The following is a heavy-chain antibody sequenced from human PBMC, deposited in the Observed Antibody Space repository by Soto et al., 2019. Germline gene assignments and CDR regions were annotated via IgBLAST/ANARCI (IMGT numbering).Heavy chain of an antibody. V-gene: IGHV5-51*01. D-gene: IGHD3-3*01. CDR2: IYPGDSDT. CDR1: GYSFTNYW. Sequence: PGESLKISCKASGYSFTNYWIGWVRQMPGKGLEWMGIIYPGDSDTRYSPSFQGQVTISADKSISTAYLQWSSLKASDTAMYYCARHAPTIFGVAADDAFDIWGQGTMVTVSS. CDR3: ARHAPTIFGVAADDAFDI. J-gene: IGHJ3*02.